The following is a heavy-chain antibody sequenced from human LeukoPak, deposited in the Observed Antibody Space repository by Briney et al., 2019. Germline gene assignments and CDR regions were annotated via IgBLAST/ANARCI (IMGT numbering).Heavy chain of an antibody. D-gene: IGHD6-19*01. CDR3: TRHYGWSNYN. V-gene: IGHV3-7*01. J-gene: IGHJ1*01. CDR2: IKQDGSEK. Sequence: PGGSLRLSCAASGFTLSADWMAWVRQAPGKGLEWVANIKQDGSEKYYVASVKGRFTISRDNSKNSLYLQMNSLRADDTAVYYCTRHYGWSNYNWGQGTLVTVSS. CDR1: GFTLSADW.